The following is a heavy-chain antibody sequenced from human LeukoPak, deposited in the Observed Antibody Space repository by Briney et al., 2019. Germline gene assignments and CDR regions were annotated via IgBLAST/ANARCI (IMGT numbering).Heavy chain of an antibody. V-gene: IGHV3-33*01. J-gene: IGHJ4*02. CDR3: VRAGALVIREYYFDY. CDR1: GFTFSNYG. CDR2: IWYDGSNN. D-gene: IGHD3-9*01. Sequence: PGRSLRLSCAASGFTFSNYGMHWVRQAPGKGLEWVAVIWYDGSNNYYADSVKGRFTISRDNSKNTLYLQMNSLRAEDTAVYYCVRAGALVIREYYFDYWGQGTLVTVSS.